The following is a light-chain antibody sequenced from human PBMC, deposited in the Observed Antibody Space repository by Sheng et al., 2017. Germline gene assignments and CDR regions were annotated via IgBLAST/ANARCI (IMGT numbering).Light chain of an antibody. J-gene: IGLJ3*02. V-gene: IGLV2-14*03. CDR2: DVS. CDR1: SSDVGAYNY. CDR3: SSHTSSNTWV. Sequence: QSALTQPASVSGSPGQSITISCTGTSSDVGAYNYVSWYQQHPGKAPKLMIYDVSNRPSGVSSRFSGSKSGNTASLTISGLQTEDEADYFCSSHTSSNTWVFGGGTKLTVL.